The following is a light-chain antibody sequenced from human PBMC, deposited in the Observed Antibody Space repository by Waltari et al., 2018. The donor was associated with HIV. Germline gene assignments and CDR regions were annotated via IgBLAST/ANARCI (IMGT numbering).Light chain of an antibody. CDR1: SVSIASNY. V-gene: IGLV6-57*01. Sequence: NFMLTQPHSVSESPGKTVTISCTRSSVSIASNYVQWYQQRPGSSPTTEIYKDDQRPAGVPDRFSGSIDSSSNSASLTISGLRPEDEADYYCQSYDNENPVLFGGGTKLTVL. CDR2: KDD. CDR3: QSYDNENPVL. J-gene: IGLJ2*01.